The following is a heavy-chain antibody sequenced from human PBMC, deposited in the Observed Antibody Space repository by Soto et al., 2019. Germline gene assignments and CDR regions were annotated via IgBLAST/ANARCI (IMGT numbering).Heavy chain of an antibody. CDR1: GFTFSSYS. D-gene: IGHD3-22*01. V-gene: IGHV3-48*01. CDR3: AREGGMMIVGPGMDV. J-gene: IGHJ6*02. CDR2: ISSSSSTI. Sequence: PGGSLRLSCAASGFTFSSYSMNWVRQAPGKGLEWVSYISSSSSTIYYADSVKGRFTISRDNSKNTLYLQMNSLRAEDTAVYYCAREGGMMIVGPGMDVWGQGTTVTVSS.